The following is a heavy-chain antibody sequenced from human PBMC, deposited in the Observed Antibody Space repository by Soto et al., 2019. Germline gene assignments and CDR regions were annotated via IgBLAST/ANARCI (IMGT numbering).Heavy chain of an antibody. J-gene: IGHJ6*02. D-gene: IGHD4-17*01. V-gene: IGHV1-18*04. CDR3: ARDRDYGDNRYYYYGMDV. CDR1: GYTFTRYG. CDR2: ISAYNGNT. Sequence: ASVKVSCKSSGYTFTRYGISCVRQAPGQLLLWMGWISAYNGNTNYAQKLQGRVTMTTDTSTSTAYMELRSLRSDDTAVYYCARDRDYGDNRYYYYGMDVWGQGTTVTVSS.